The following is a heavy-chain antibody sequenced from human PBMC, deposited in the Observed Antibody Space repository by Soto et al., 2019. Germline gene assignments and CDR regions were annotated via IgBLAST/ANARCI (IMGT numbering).Heavy chain of an antibody. J-gene: IGHJ6*02. D-gene: IGHD3-10*01. CDR2: INHSGST. CDR1: GGSFSGYY. CDR3: ARQTSGTYYYGSGSYVKTFDYYYYYGMDV. Sequence: SETLSLTCAVYGGSFSGYYWSWIRQPPGKGLEWIGEINHSGSTNYNPSLKSRVTISVDTSKNQFSLKLSSVTAADTAVYYCARQTSGTYYYGSGSYVKTFDYYYYYGMDVWGQGTTVTVSS. V-gene: IGHV4-34*01.